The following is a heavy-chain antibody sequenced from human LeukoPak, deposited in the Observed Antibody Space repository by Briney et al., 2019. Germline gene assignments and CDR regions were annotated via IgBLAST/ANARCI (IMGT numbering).Heavy chain of an antibody. CDR2: ISSSGSTI. V-gene: IGHV3-48*03. Sequence: PGGSLRLSRAASGFTFSSYEMNWVRQAPGKGLEWVSYISSSGSTIYYADSVKGRFTISRDNAKNSLYLQMNSLRAEDTAVYYCARVRGYCSSTSCYDDYWGQGTLVTVSS. J-gene: IGHJ4*02. D-gene: IGHD2-2*01. CDR3: ARVRGYCSSTSCYDDY. CDR1: GFTFSSYE.